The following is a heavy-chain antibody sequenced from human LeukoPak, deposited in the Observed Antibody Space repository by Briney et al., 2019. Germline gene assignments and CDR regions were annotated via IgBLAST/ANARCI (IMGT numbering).Heavy chain of an antibody. D-gene: IGHD5-18*01. J-gene: IGHJ3*02. CDR1: GYRFTNKW. CDR3: AIEGYSYTDGFDI. Sequence: GESLKISCKGSGYRFTNKWIGWVRGMPGKGLEWMGIIYPGDSDTRYSPPFQGQVTISADKSISTAYLQWSSLRATDTAMYYCAIEGYSYTDGFDIWGQGTMVTVSS. V-gene: IGHV5-51*01. CDR2: IYPGDSDT.